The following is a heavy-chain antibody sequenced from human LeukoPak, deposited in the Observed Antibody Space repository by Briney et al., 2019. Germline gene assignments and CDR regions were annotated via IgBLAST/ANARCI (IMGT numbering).Heavy chain of an antibody. CDR1: GYSLRYLS. V-gene: IGHV1-24*01. CDR3: AKDRVYRSSCRSLGFFDY. J-gene: IGHJ4*02. Sequence: ASVKVSCKFSGYSLRYLSFHWVREAPGEGLEWMGVFDSDNNKMDYSQKFQGRVTMTEDRSEDTAYMELTRLSYKHTAVYFCAKDRVYRSSCRSLGFFDYLVRGTLVSVSS. CDR2: FDSDNNKM. D-gene: IGHD6-13*01.